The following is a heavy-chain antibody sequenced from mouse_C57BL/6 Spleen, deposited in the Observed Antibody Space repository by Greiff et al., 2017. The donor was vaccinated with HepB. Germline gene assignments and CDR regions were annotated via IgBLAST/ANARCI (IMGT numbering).Heavy chain of an antibody. CDR3: ARGRLYYYLYYAMDD. Sequence: VQLQQSGAELVKPGASVKLSCKASGYTFTSYWMQWVKQRPGQGLEWIGEIDPSDSYTNYNQKFKGKATLTVDTSSSTAYMQLSSLTSEDSAVYYCARGRLYYYLYYAMDDWGQGTSVTVSS. CDR1: GYTFTSYW. J-gene: IGHJ4*01. V-gene: IGHV1-50*01. D-gene: IGHD1-1*01. CDR2: IDPSDSYT.